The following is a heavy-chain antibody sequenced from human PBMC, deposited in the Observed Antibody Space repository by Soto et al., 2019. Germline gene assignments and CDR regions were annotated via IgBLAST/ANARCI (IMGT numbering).Heavy chain of an antibody. V-gene: IGHV1-3*01. D-gene: IGHD2-15*01. CDR3: ARGPGGPDGPGDY. Sequence: QVQLVQSGAEVKKPGASVKVSCKASGYTFTSYAMHWVRQAPGQRLEWMGWINAGNGNTKYSQKFQGRVTITRDTSASTVYMELSSLRSEDTALYYCARGPGGPDGPGDYWGQGTLVTVSS. CDR2: INAGNGNT. J-gene: IGHJ4*02. CDR1: GYTFTSYA.